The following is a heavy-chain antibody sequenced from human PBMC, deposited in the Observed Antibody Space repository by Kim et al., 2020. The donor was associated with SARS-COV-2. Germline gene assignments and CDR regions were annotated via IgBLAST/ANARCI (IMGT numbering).Heavy chain of an antibody. CDR2: INHSGST. V-gene: IGHV4-34*01. J-gene: IGHJ6*03. D-gene: IGHD5-12*01. CDR3: ARTTEMATIGGYYYYYYMDV. Sequence: SQTLSLTCAVYGGSFSGYYWSWIRQPPGKGLEWIGEINHSGSTNYNPSLKSRVTISVDTSKNQFSLKLSSVTAADTAVYYCARTTEMATIGGYYYYYYMDVWGKGTTVTVSS. CDR1: GGSFSGYY.